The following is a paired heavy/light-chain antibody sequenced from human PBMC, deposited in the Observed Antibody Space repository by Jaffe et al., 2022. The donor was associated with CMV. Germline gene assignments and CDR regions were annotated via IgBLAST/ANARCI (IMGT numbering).Light chain of an antibody. CDR2: KAS. Sequence: DIQLTQSPSTLSASVGDRVTITCRASQGISRWLAWYQQKAGKAPKLLIYKASILESGVPSRFSGSGYGTEFTLTFSSLQPEDFATYYCQQYNSYSLTFGGGTKVEIK. J-gene: IGKJ4*01. CDR3: QQYNSYSLT. V-gene: IGKV1-5*03. CDR1: QGISRW.
Heavy chain of an antibody. CDR3: AKGREEPPYSPFDY. D-gene: IGHD2-15*01. CDR2: IGGSGGST. Sequence: EVQLLESGGGLVQPGGSLRLSCAASGFTFSSYAMSWVRQAPGKGLEWVSGIGGSGGSTYYADSVKGRFTISRDNSKDTLYLQMDSLRAEDTAVYYCAKGREEPPYSPFDYWGQGTLVTVSS. J-gene: IGHJ4*02. CDR1: GFTFSSYA. V-gene: IGHV3-23*01.